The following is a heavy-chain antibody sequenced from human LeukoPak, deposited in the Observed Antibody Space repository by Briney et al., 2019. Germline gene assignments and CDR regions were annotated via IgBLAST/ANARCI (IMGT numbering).Heavy chain of an antibody. CDR1: GFIFTNYF. Sequence: PGGSLRLSCAASGFIFTNYFMSWVRQAPGKGLEWVASIKHDGSEKYYVDSVRGRFTISRDNTKNSLYLQMSSLRAEDTAIFYCARDTYGGFDYWGQGTLVTVTS. CDR2: IKHDGSEK. CDR3: ARDTYGGFDY. V-gene: IGHV3-7*01. J-gene: IGHJ4*02. D-gene: IGHD4-23*01.